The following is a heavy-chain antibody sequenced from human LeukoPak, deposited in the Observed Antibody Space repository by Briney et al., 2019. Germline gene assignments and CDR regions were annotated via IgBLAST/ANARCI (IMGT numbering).Heavy chain of an antibody. CDR1: GGTFISYA. Sequence: SVKVSCKASGGTFISYAISWVRQAPGQGLEWMGGIIPIFGTANYAQKFQGRVTITADESTSTAYMELSSLRSEDTAVYYCARGPSTVTTLNYYYYYGMDVWGQGTTVTVSS. CDR2: IIPIFGTA. J-gene: IGHJ6*02. D-gene: IGHD1-14*01. CDR3: ARGPSTVTTLNYYYYYGMDV. V-gene: IGHV1-69*13.